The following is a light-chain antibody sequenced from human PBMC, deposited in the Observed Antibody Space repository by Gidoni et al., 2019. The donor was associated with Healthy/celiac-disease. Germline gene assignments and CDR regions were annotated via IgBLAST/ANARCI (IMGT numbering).Light chain of an antibody. CDR3: QQRSNWPPA. CDR1: QSVSSY. V-gene: IGKV3-11*01. J-gene: IGKJ1*01. CDR2: EAS. Sequence: EIVLTQSPATLSLSPGERATLSCSASQSVSSYLAWYQQKPGQAPRLLIYEASNRATGIPARFSGSGSGTDFTLTISSLEPEDFAVYYCQQRSNWPPAFGQGTKVEIK.